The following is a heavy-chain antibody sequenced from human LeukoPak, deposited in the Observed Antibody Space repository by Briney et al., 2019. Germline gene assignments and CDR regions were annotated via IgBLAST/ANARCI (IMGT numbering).Heavy chain of an antibody. D-gene: IGHD4-23*01. J-gene: IGHJ4*02. Sequence: SVKVSYKASGGTFSSYAISWVQQAPGQGLEWMGGIIPIFGTANYAQKFQGRVTITADESTSTAYMELSSLRSEDTAVYYCASGNYGGKQDPLFDYWGQGTLVTVSS. V-gene: IGHV1-69*13. CDR1: GGTFSSYA. CDR2: IIPIFGTA. CDR3: ASGNYGGKQDPLFDY.